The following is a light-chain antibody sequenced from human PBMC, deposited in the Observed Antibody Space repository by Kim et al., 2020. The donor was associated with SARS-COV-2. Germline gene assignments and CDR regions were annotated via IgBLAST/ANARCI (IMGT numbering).Light chain of an antibody. CDR1: KLGDKY. J-gene: IGLJ3*02. Sequence: SYELTQPPSVSVSPGQTASITCSGDKLGDKYACWYQQKPGQSPVLVIYRDSKRPSGIPERFSGSISGNTATLTISGTQAMDEADYYCQAWDSSTAVFGGGTQLTVL. V-gene: IGLV3-1*01. CDR3: QAWDSSTAV. CDR2: RDS.